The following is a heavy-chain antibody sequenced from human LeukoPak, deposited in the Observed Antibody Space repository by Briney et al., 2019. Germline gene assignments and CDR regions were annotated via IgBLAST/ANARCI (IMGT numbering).Heavy chain of an antibody. CDR2: ISGSGGST. V-gene: IGHV3-23*01. Sequence: PGGSLRLSCASSGFTFSSYAMSWVRQAPGKGLEWVSAISGSGGSTYYADSLKGRFTISRDNSKNTLYLQMNSLRGEDTAVYYSSTASSTDDSWGPGTLVTVSS. J-gene: IGHJ5*01. CDR1: GFTFSSYA. CDR3: STASSTDDS.